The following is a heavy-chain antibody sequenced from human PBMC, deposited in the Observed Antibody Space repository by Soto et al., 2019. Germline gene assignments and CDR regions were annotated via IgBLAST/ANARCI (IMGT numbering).Heavy chain of an antibody. CDR3: ARDLGAHYYDSSGPGWFDP. CDR2: IYYSGST. J-gene: IGHJ5*02. D-gene: IGHD3-22*01. CDR1: GGSISSGGYY. V-gene: IGHV4-30-4*01. Sequence: SETLSLTCTVSGGSISSGGYYWSWIRQPPGKGLEWIGYIYYSGSTYYNPSLKSRVTISVDTSKNQFSLKLSSVTAADTAVYYCARDLGAHYYDSSGPGWFDPWGQGTLVTVSS.